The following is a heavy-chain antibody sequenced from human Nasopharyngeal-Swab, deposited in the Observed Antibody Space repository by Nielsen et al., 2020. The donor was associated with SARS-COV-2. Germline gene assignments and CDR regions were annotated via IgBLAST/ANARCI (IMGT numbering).Heavy chain of an antibody. J-gene: IGHJ6*02. V-gene: IGHV3-15*01. D-gene: IGHD5-18*01. CDR1: GFTFSNAC. CDR2: IKSKTDGGTT. Sequence: GGSLRLSCAASGFTFSNACMSWVRQAPGKGLEWVGRIKSKTDGGTTDYAAPVKGRFTISRDDSKNTLYLQMNSLKTEDTAVYYCTTARDTAMVYYYYGMDVWGQGTTVTVSS. CDR3: TTARDTAMVYYYYGMDV.